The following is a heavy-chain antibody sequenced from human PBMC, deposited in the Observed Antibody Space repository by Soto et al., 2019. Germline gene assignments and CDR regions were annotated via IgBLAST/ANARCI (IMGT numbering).Heavy chain of an antibody. CDR1: GYTFTSYG. CDR2: ISAYNGNT. J-gene: IGHJ6*02. Sequence: SVKVSCKPSGYTFTSYGISWVRQAPGQGLEWMGWISAYNGNTNYAQKLQGRVTMTTDTSTSTAYMELRSLRSDDTAVYYCATGIAAAGLYYYYGMDVWGQGTTVTVSS. V-gene: IGHV1-18*01. D-gene: IGHD6-13*01. CDR3: ATGIAAAGLYYYYGMDV.